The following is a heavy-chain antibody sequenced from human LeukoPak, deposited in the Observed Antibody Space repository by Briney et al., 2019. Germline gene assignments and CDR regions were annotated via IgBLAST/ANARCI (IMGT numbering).Heavy chain of an antibody. D-gene: IGHD2-2*01. V-gene: IGHV1-69*05. CDR2: IIPIFGTA. J-gene: IGHJ5*02. Sequence: GASVKVSCKASGGTFSSYAIIWVRQAPGQGLEWMGGIIPIFGTANYAQKFQGRVTITTDESTSTAYMELSSLRSEDTAVYYCARGGVIVVVPAAIGGNNWFDPWGQGTLVTVSS. CDR3: ARGGVIVVVPAAIGGNNWFDP. CDR1: GGTFSSYA.